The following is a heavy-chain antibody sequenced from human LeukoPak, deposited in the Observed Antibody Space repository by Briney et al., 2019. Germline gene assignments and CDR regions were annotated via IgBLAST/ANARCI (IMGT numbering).Heavy chain of an antibody. J-gene: IGHJ4*02. CDR3: AREVGRKQLVAGY. D-gene: IGHD6-13*01. Sequence: SETLSLTCAVYGGSFSGYYWSWIRQPPGKGLEWMGEINHSGTTNYNPSLKSRVTISVDTSKNQFSLKLSYVTAADTAVYYCAREVGRKQLVAGYWGQGTLVTVSS. CDR1: GGSFSGYY. V-gene: IGHV4-34*01. CDR2: INHSGTT.